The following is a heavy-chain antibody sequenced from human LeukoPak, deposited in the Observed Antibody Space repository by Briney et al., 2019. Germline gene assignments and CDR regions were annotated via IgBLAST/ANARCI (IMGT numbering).Heavy chain of an antibody. CDR1: GGSISSYY. Sequence: SETLSLTCTVSGGSISSYYWSWIRQPPGKGLEWIGYIYYSGSTNYNPSPKSRGTISVATSKNQFSMKLSSVTAADTAVYYCARHSGGSPKGYYYYYGMDVWGQGTTVTVSS. D-gene: IGHD2-15*01. CDR2: IYYSGST. J-gene: IGHJ6*02. V-gene: IGHV4-59*08. CDR3: ARHSGGSPKGYYYYYGMDV.